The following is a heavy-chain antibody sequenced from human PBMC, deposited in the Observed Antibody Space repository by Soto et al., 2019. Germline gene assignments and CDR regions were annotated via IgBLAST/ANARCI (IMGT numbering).Heavy chain of an antibody. J-gene: IGHJ3*02. V-gene: IGHV6-1*01. CDR3: ARDPYYDFWSGYSDAFDI. CDR2: TYYRYKWYN. CDR1: GDSVSSNSAA. Sequence: SQTLSLTCAISGDSVSSNSAAWNWIRQSQSRGLEWLGRTYYRYKWYNDYAVSVKSRITINPDTSKNQFSLQLSSVTPEDTAVYYCARDPYYDFWSGYSDAFDIWGQGTMVTVSS. D-gene: IGHD3-3*01.